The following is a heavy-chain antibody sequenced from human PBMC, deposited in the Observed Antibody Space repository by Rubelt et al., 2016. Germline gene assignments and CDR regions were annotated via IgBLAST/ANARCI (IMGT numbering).Heavy chain of an antibody. V-gene: IGHV4-31*01. Sequence: QVQLQESGPGLVKPSQTLSLTCTVSGGSISSGGYYWSWIRQHPGKGLEWIGYIFYGGSPFNSPSLKSLVTISVSTSKNQFSLKLSSLTAAETAVYYCARDMGSGFDPWGQGTLVTVS. CDR1: GGSISSGGYY. CDR2: IFYGGSP. D-gene: IGHD3-10*01. CDR3: ARDMGSGFDP. J-gene: IGHJ5*02.